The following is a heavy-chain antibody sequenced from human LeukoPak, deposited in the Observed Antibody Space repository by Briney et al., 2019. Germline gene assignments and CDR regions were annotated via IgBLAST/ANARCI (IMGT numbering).Heavy chain of an antibody. D-gene: IGHD1-14*01. J-gene: IGHJ4*02. V-gene: IGHV4-39*01. CDR1: GGSTASSSHY. Sequence: PSETPSLTCTVSGGSTASSSHYWGWIRQSPGKGLEWIAIMYYTGSTYYNPPLKSRVSISVDTSRNQFSLKLTSVTAADTAVYYCARHGTISSESYFDYWGQGALVTVPS. CDR3: ARHGTISSESYFDY. CDR2: MYYTGST.